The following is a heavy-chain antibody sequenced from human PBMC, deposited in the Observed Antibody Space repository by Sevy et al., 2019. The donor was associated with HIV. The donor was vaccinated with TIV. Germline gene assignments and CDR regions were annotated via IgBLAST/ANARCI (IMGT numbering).Heavy chain of an antibody. CDR2: VSYTGNS. CDR3: AGDVTGTTFDF. J-gene: IGHJ4*02. D-gene: IGHD1-7*01. CDR1: GASISSSY. Sequence: SETLSLTCSVSGASISSSYWSWVRQPPGKGLEWVGYVSYTGNSKYNPSLKSRVIISLDTSKNRFSLRLGSVTAADTAVYYCAGDVTGTTFDFWGRGTLVTVSS. V-gene: IGHV4-59*01.